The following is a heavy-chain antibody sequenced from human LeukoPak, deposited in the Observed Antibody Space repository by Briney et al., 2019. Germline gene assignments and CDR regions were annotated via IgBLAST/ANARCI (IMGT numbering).Heavy chain of an antibody. D-gene: IGHD6-6*01. CDR1: GGSISSYF. Sequence: PSETLSLTCTVSGGSISSYFWTWIRQPPGKGLEWIGYIYHTGNTNYSPSLRGRVTMSIDTSRNQFSLKLNSVTATDTAVYYCAREGLAARRGGFDIWGQGTVVTVYS. CDR3: AREGLAARRGGFDI. V-gene: IGHV4-59*01. J-gene: IGHJ3*02. CDR2: IYHTGNT.